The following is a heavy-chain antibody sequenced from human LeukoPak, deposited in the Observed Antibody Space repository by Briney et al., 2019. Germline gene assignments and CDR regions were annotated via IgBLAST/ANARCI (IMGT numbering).Heavy chain of an antibody. CDR3: ARDFPNSSGSN. V-gene: IGHV1-8*01. D-gene: IGHD6-19*01. CDR2: INPNSGNT. Sequence: GASVKVSCKASGYTFTSYDINWVRQATGQGLEWMGWINPNSGNTDYAQKFQGRVTMTRKTSVSTAYMELSSLTSEDTAVYYCARDFPNSSGSNWGQGTLVTVSS. CDR1: GYTFTSYD. J-gene: IGHJ4*02.